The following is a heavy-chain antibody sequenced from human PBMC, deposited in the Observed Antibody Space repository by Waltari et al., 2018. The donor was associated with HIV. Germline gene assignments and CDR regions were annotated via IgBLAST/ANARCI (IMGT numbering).Heavy chain of an antibody. J-gene: IGHJ4*02. CDR2: VRDIDST. CDR1: GFRFSNYA. Sequence: EVQLLESGGGLVQPGGSLRLSCAASGFRFSNYAMSWVRQAPGKGLEWVAVVRDIDSTYYVDSVKGRFIISRDDSKDSLYIQMNSLRVEDTAVYYCAKDDRASRGLDDWGQGTLVTVSS. V-gene: IGHV3-23*01. D-gene: IGHD5-12*01. CDR3: AKDDRASRGLDD.